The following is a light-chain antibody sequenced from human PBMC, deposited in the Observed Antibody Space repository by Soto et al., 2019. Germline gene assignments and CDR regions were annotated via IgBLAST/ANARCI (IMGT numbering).Light chain of an antibody. CDR3: QQRTNWRLT. V-gene: IGKV3-11*01. CDR1: QSVSSY. Sequence: EIVLTQSPATLSSSPGERATLSCRASQSVSSYLTWYQQKPGKAPRLLIYDASNRATGIPARFSGSGSGTDFTLTISSLEPEDFAVYFGQQRTNWRLTFGGGTKVEIK. J-gene: IGKJ4*01. CDR2: DAS.